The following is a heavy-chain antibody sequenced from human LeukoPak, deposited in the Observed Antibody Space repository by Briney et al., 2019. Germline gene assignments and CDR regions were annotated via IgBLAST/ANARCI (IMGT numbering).Heavy chain of an antibody. J-gene: IGHJ4*02. CDR2: IKQDGSEK. V-gene: IGHV3-7*04. CDR1: GFTFDSCW. CDR3: ARGRDDYNFFDY. D-gene: IGHD5-24*01. Sequence: SGGSLRLSCAASGFTFDSCWMSWVRQAPGKGLEWVANIKQDGSEKYYVDSVKGRFTISRDNAKKSLYLPMNPLRAEDTAVYYCARGRDDYNFFDYWGQGTLVTVSS.